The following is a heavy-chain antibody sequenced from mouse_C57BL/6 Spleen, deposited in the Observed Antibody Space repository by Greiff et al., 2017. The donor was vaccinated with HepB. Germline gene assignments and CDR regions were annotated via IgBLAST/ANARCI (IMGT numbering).Heavy chain of an antibody. CDR1: GYTFTSYW. CDR2: IDPNSGGT. D-gene: IGHD2-5*01. J-gene: IGHJ2*01. CDR3: AREDYSNYDYFDY. Sequence: QVHVKQPGAELVKPGASVKLSCKASGYTFTSYWMHWVKQRPGRGLEWIGRIDPNSGGTKYNEKFKSKATLTVDKPSSTAYMQLSSLTSEDSAVYYCAREDYSNYDYFDYWGQGTTLTVSS. V-gene: IGHV1-72*01.